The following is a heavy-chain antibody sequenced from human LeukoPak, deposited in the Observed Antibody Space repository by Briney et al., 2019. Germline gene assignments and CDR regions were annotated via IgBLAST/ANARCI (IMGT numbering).Heavy chain of an antibody. Sequence: GRSLRLSCAASGFTFSSYGMHWVRQAPGKGLEWVAVIWYDGSNKYYADSVKGRLTISRDNSKNTLYLQMNSLRAEDTAVYYCARGREYCSSTSCRDAFDIWGLGTMVTVSS. V-gene: IGHV3-33*01. J-gene: IGHJ3*02. CDR3: ARGREYCSSTSCRDAFDI. CDR1: GFTFSSYG. D-gene: IGHD2-2*01. CDR2: IWYDGSNK.